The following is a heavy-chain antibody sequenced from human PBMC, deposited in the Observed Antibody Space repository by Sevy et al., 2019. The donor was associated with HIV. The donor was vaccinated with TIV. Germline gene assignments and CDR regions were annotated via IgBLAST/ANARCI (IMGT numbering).Heavy chain of an antibody. V-gene: IGHV3-66*01. Sequence: GGSLRLSCAASGFTVSRNNMSWVRQAPGKGLEWVSVIYSDGKAFYAVSVQDRFTISRDNSKNTLYLQMNSLRAEDTAVYYCAGWSSAWTLFDYWGQGTLVTVSS. CDR3: AGWSSAWTLFDY. CDR2: IYSDGKA. D-gene: IGHD6-19*01. CDR1: GFTVSRNN. J-gene: IGHJ4*02.